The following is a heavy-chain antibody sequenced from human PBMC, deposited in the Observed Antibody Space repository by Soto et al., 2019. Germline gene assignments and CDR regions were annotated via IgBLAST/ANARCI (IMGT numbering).Heavy chain of an antibody. V-gene: IGHV1-8*01. CDR3: ARCPSRLIMIAEPDEGSLWLDP. D-gene: IGHD3-22*01. Sequence: QVQLVQSGAEVKKPGASVKVSCKTSGYTFTSYDINWVRQATGQKLEWMGWMNPNSGDTGYAQKFQGRVTMTRNTSISTAYMALTSLRSEDTAVYYCARCPSRLIMIAEPDEGSLWLDPWGQGTLVSVSS. CDR2: MNPNSGDT. J-gene: IGHJ5*02. CDR1: GYTFTSYD.